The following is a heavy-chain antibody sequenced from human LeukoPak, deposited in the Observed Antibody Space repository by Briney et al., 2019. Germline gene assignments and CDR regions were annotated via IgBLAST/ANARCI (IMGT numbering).Heavy chain of an antibody. CDR2: IFHTGST. D-gene: IGHD3-10*01. CDR1: GGSIGLYY. Sequence: PSETLSLTCTVSGGSIGLYYWAWIRQPPGKGLEWIGYIFHTGSTNYNPSLKSRLTISVDTSRNQFSLRLSSVTAADTAVYYCASISGSLDIWGQGTMVTVSS. CDR3: ASISGSLDI. V-gene: IGHV4-4*09. J-gene: IGHJ3*02.